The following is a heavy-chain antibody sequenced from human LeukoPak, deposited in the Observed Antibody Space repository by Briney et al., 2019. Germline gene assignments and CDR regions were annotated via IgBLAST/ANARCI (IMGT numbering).Heavy chain of an antibody. V-gene: IGHV4-34*01. CDR1: GGSFSGYY. J-gene: IGHJ4*02. D-gene: IGHD5-18*01. CDR3: ARGLRDTAMVSFDY. Sequence: TSETLSLTCAVYGGSFSGYYWSWIRQPPGKGLEWIGEINHSGSTNYNPSLKSRVTISVDTSKNQFSLKLSSVTAADTAMYYCARGLRDTAMVSFDYWGQGTLVTVSS. CDR2: INHSGST.